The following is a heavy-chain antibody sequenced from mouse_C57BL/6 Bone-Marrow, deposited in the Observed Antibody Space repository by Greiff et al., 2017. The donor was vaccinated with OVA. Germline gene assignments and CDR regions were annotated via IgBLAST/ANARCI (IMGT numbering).Heavy chain of an antibody. V-gene: IGHV1-64*01. CDR1: GYTFTSYW. D-gene: IGHD1-1*01. Sequence: QVQLQQPGAELVKPGASVKLSCKASGYTFTSYWMPWVKQRPGQGLEWIGMIHPNSGSTNYNEKFKSKATLTVDKSSSTAYMQLSSLTSEDSAVYYCARGGSTVVATDYWGQGTTLTVAS. J-gene: IGHJ2*01. CDR3: ARGGSTVVATDY. CDR2: IHPNSGST.